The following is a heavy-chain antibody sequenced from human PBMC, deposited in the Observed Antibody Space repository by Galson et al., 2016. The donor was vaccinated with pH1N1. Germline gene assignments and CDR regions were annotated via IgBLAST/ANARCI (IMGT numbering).Heavy chain of an antibody. CDR1: GYSLTNYW. D-gene: IGHD3-9*01. CDR2: IYLSDSHT. CDR3: ASTRPEFRYFDWQKPHSFDY. J-gene: IGHJ4*02. V-gene: IGHV5-51*01. Sequence: QSGAEVKKPGESLKISCEGFGYSLTNYWIVWVRQMPGKGLEWMGIIYLSDSHTTYSPSFQGQVTISADKSISTAYLERSSLKASDTATYYCASTRPEFRYFDWQKPHSFDYWGQGTPVTVSS.